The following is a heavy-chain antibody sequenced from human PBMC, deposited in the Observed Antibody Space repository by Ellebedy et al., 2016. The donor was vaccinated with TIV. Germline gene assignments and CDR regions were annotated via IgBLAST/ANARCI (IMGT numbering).Heavy chain of an antibody. CDR3: TRGGFGHAMDV. J-gene: IGHJ6*02. Sequence: GGSLRLSCSASGFTFSHYAMHWVRQAPGKGLEWVAVVAHDGSNQYYGDSVKGRFNISRDNVKNTVYLQMNSLRAEDTAVYYCTRGGFGHAMDVWGQGTTVTVSS. V-gene: IGHV3-30*07. CDR1: GFTFSHYA. D-gene: IGHD3-10*01. CDR2: VAHDGSNQ.